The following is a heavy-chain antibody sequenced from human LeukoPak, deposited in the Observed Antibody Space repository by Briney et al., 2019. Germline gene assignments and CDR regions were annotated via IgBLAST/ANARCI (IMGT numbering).Heavy chain of an antibody. CDR3: ARGGDYVWGSYRS. D-gene: IGHD3-16*02. Sequence: SVKVSCKASGGTFSSYAISWVRQAPGQGLEWMGGIIPIFGTANYAQKFQGRVTITTDESTSTAYMELSSLRSEDTAVYYCARGGDYVWGSYRSWGQGTLDTVSS. CDR2: IIPIFGTA. J-gene: IGHJ5*02. CDR1: GGTFSSYA. V-gene: IGHV1-69*05.